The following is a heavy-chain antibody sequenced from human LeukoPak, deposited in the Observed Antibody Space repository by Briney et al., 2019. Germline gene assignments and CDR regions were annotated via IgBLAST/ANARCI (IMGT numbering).Heavy chain of an antibody. CDR1: GGSFSGYY. V-gene: IGHV4-34*01. CDR3: ARPGKKGLYYYYMDV. J-gene: IGHJ6*03. CDR2: INHSGST. Sequence: SETLSLTCAVYGGSFSGYYWSWIRQPPGKGLEWIGEINHSGSTNYNPSLKSRVTISVDTSKNQFSLKLSSVTAADTAVYYCARPGKKGLYYYYMDVWGKGTTVTVSS.